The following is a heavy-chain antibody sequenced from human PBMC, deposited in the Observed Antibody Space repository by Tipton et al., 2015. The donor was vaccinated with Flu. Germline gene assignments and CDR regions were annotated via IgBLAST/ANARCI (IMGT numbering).Heavy chain of an antibody. D-gene: IGHD3-10*01. CDR1: GFTFSSYS. Sequence: SLRLSCAASGFTFSSYSMNWVRQDPGKGLEWVSSISSSSSYIYYADSVKGRFTISRDNAKNSLYLQMNSLRAEETAVYYCAREGALWFGELGYWGQGTLATVSS. J-gene: IGHJ4*02. CDR2: ISSSSSYI. CDR3: AREGALWFGELGY. V-gene: IGHV3-21*01.